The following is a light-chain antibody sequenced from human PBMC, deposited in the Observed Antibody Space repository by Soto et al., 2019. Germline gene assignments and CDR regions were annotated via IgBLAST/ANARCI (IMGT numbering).Light chain of an antibody. CDR1: DSNIGSNS. J-gene: IGLJ1*01. CDR3: AEWDDSLRACV. V-gene: IGLV1-47*02. Sequence: QSVLTQEPSASGAAGQGVTISCSGSDSNIGSNSVYWYQHLPKTAPKLLIYYNNQRPSGVPDRFSGSRSGTSASLAISGIRSEDEADYYCAEWDDSLRACVFGTGTKVTVL. CDR2: YNN.